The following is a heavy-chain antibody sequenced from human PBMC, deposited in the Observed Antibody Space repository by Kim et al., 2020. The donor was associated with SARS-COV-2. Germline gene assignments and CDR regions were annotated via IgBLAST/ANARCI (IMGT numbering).Heavy chain of an antibody. Sequence: ASVKVSCKASGYTFTGYYMHWVRQAPGQGLEWMGRINPNSGGTDYAQKFQGRVTMTRDTSISTAYMELNTLRSDDTAAYYCARGCSSNNCWSLQYWGNGTLVTVSS. CDR2: INPNSGGT. CDR3: ARGCSSNNCWSLQY. V-gene: IGHV1-2*06. CDR1: GYTFTGYY. D-gene: IGHD2-2*01. J-gene: IGHJ4*01.